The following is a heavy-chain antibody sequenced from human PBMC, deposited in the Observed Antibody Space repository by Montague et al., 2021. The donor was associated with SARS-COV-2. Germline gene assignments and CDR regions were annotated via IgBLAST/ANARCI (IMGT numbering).Heavy chain of an antibody. Sequence: PALVKPTQTLTLTCTFSGFSLRTSGMCVSWIRQPPGKALEWLALIDCDDDKYYSTSLETRLNISKDTSKNQVVLTMTNMDPVDTATYYCARVRTEQWLALSFDYWGQGTLVTVSS. CDR1: GFSLRTSGMC. CDR2: IDCDDDK. V-gene: IGHV2-70*01. J-gene: IGHJ4*02. CDR3: ARVRTEQWLALSFDY. D-gene: IGHD6-19*01.